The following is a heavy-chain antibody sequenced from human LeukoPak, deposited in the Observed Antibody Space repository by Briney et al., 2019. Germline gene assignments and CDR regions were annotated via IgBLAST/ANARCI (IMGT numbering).Heavy chain of an antibody. D-gene: IGHD4-17*01. CDR1: GFTFSSYS. CDR2: ISSSSSTI. V-gene: IGHV3-48*01. CDR3: ARPTNSYGDHHKGPQDDAFDI. J-gene: IGHJ3*02. Sequence: GGSLRLSCAASGFTFSSYSMNWVRQAPGKGLEWVSYISSSSSTIYYADSVKGRFTISRDNAKNSLYLQMNSLRAEDTAVYYCARPTNSYGDHHKGPQDDAFDIWGQGTMVTVSS.